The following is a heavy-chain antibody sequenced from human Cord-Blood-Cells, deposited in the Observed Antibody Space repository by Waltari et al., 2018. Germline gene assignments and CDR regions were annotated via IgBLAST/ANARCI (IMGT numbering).Heavy chain of an antibody. Sequence: QVQLQQWGAGLLKPSETLSLTCAVYGGSFSGYYWSWIRQPPWKGVEWIGEINHSGATNSNPSRESRVTISVDTYRNQFALNLGSVTAAGTAVYYCAGGRTGGVCYYFDYWGQGTRVNVSS. CDR1: GGSFSGYY. V-gene: IGHV4-34*01. CDR3: AGGRTGGVCYYFDY. J-gene: IGHJ4*02. CDR2: INHSGAT. D-gene: IGHD2-8*02.